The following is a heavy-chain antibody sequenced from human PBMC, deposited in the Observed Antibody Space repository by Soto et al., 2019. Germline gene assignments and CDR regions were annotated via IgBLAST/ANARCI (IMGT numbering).Heavy chain of an antibody. CDR3: ARAFGSTDY. D-gene: IGHD6-13*01. CDR2: ISGYNSIT. CDR1: GYTFSSYG. J-gene: IGHJ4*02. Sequence: VQSGAEVKKPGASVKVSCEASGYTFSSYGISWVRQAPGQGFEWMGWISGYNSITRYAQKFQGRVTMTTDTSTSTAYMELRSLRSDDTAVYYCARAFGSTDYWGQGTLVTVSS. V-gene: IGHV1-18*01.